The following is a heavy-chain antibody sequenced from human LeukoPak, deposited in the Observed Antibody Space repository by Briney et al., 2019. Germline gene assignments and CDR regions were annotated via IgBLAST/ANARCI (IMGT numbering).Heavy chain of an antibody. CDR3: AKPISSGWPYDAFDI. J-gene: IGHJ3*02. CDR1: GFTFSSYE. D-gene: IGHD6-19*01. Sequence: QPGGSLRLSCAASGFTFSSYEMNWVRQAPGKGLEWVSAISGSGGSTYYADSVKGRCTITRDNSKNTLYLQMTSLRAEDTAVYYCAKPISSGWPYDAFDIWGQGTMVTVSS. V-gene: IGHV3-23*01. CDR2: ISGSGGST.